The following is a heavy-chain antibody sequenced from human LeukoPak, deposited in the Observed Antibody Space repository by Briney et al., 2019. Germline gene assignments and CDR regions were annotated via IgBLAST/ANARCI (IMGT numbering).Heavy chain of an antibody. D-gene: IGHD3-22*01. V-gene: IGHV4-38-2*02. CDR1: GYSISSGYY. J-gene: IGHJ5*02. Sequence: SETLSLTCTVSGYSISSGYYWGWIRQPPGKGLEWVGSIYHSGSTYYNPSLKSRVTISVDTSKNQFSLKLSSVTAADTAVYYCARADSYYYDSSGLNWFDPWGQGTLVTVSS. CDR3: ARADSYYYDSSGLNWFDP. CDR2: IYHSGST.